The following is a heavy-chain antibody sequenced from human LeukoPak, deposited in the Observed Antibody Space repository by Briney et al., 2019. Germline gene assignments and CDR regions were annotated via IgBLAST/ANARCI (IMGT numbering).Heavy chain of an antibody. J-gene: IGHJ4*02. D-gene: IGHD5-18*01. CDR1: GFTFSSYS. Sequence: GGSLRLSCAASGFTFSSYSMNWVRQAPGKGLEWVSSISSSSSYIYYADSVKGRFTISRDNSKNTLYLQMNSLRAEDTAVYYCAKDPPSIQLWSLWVFDYWGQGTLVTVSS. V-gene: IGHV3-21*04. CDR2: ISSSSSYI. CDR3: AKDPPSIQLWSLWVFDY.